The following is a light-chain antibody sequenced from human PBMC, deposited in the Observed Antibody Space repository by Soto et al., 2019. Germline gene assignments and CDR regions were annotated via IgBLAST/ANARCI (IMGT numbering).Light chain of an antibody. Sequence: DIQMTQSPSSLSASVGDRVTITCLASQTVTNSLNWYQQKPGKAPNLLIYAASSLQSGVPSRFSGSGSGTEFTLTISSLQPEDFATYYCQQSYSAPKTFGQGTNLEI. CDR1: QTVTNS. CDR2: AAS. CDR3: QQSYSAPKT. V-gene: IGKV1-39*01. J-gene: IGKJ2*01.